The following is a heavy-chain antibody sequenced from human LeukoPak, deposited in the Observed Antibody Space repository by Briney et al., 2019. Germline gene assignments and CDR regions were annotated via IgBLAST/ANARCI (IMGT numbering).Heavy chain of an antibody. J-gene: IGHJ3*02. V-gene: IGHV3-21*01. CDR3: ARDRSGISSVDDAFDI. CDR2: INVITGYI. Sequence: PGGSLRLSCAASGFTFSNYGMHWVRQAPGKGLEWVAYINVITGYIYYADSLKGRFTISRDNAKKSLFLEMNSLRVEDTAVYYCARDRSGISSVDDAFDIWGQGIMVTVSS. CDR1: GFTFSNYG. D-gene: IGHD1-26*01.